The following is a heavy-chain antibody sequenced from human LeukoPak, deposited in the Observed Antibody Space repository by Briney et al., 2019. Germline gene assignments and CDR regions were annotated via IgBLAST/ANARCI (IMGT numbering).Heavy chain of an antibody. J-gene: IGHJ4*02. CDR1: GFTFSSYE. CDR2: ISSSGSTT. CDR3: ARDYGGSSPFDY. Sequence: GGSLRLSCATSGFTFSSYEMHWVRQAPGKGLEWVSYISSSGSTTYYADSVKGRFTISRDNAKNSLYLQMNSLRAEDTAVYYCARDYGGSSPFDYWGQGTLVTVSS. D-gene: IGHD4-23*01. V-gene: IGHV3-48*03.